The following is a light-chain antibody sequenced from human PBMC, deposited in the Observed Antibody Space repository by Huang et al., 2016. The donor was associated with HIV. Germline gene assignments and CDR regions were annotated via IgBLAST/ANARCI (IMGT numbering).Light chain of an antibody. CDR2: GAS. CDR3: QQYNNWPFT. J-gene: IGKJ3*01. CDR1: QSISSK. V-gene: IGKV3-15*01. Sequence: ERVMTQSPVTLSVSPGERATLSCRASQSISSKLAWYQQKPGQAPRLLIYGASTRATGIPAMFSGSGSGTEFTLTISSLQSEDFAVYYCQQYNNWPFTFGPGTRVDIK.